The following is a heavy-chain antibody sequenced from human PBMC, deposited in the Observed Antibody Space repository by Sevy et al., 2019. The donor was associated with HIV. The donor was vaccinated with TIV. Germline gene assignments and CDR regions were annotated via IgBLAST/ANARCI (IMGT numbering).Heavy chain of an antibody. CDR3: AVVVRGDHLYNFDY. CDR2: IYYSGST. Sequence: SETLSLTCSVSGGSIYSGGYYWTWIRQHPGKGLECIGYIYYSGSTYYNPSLKSRVTISVDTSKNQFSLKLSSVTAADTAVYYCAVVVRGDHLYNFDYWGQGTLVTVSS. CDR1: GGSIYSGGYY. V-gene: IGHV4-31*03. D-gene: IGHD3-10*01. J-gene: IGHJ4*02.